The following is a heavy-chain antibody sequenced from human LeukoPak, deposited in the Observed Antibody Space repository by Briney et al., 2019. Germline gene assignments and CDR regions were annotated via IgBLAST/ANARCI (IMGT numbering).Heavy chain of an antibody. Sequence: PSETLSLTCTVSGGSISSYYWSWIRQPPGKGLEWIGYIYYSGGTNYNPSHESRVTISVDTSKNQFSLKLTSVTAADTAVYYCARSTGAMIASRVWFDPWGQGTLVTVSS. V-gene: IGHV4-59*01. J-gene: IGHJ5*02. D-gene: IGHD3-22*01. CDR2: IYYSGGT. CDR1: GGSISSYY. CDR3: ARSTGAMIASRVWFDP.